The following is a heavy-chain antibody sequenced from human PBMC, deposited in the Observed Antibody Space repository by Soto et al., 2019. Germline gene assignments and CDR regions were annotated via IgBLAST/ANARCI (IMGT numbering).Heavy chain of an antibody. CDR1: GYTFTSYG. CDR2: ISAYNGNT. J-gene: IGHJ6*02. V-gene: IGHV1-18*04. D-gene: IGHD2-2*01. CDR3: ARDQVVVVPAANTYYYYYYGMDV. Sequence: ASVKVSCKASGYTFTSYGISWVRQAPGQGLDWMGWISAYNGNTNYAQKLQGRVTMTTDTSTSTAYMELRSLRSDDTAVYYCARDQVVVVPAANTYYYYYYGMDVWGQGTTVTVSS.